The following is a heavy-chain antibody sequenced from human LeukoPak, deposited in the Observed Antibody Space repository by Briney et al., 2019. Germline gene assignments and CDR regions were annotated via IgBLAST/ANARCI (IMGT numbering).Heavy chain of an antibody. CDR1: GGSISSYY. D-gene: IGHD3-22*01. CDR2: IYYSGST. J-gene: IGHJ5*02. V-gene: IGHV4-59*12. CDR3: AREQDGSGWGWLDP. Sequence: SETLSLTCTVSGGSISSYYWSWIRQPPGKGLEWIGYIYYSGSTNYNPSLKSRLAISFDTSKNQFSLTLSSVTVADTAVYYRAREQDGSGWGWLDPWGQGTLVTVSS.